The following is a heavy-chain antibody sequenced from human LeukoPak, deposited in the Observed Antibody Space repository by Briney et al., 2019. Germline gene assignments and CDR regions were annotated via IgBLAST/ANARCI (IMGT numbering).Heavy chain of an antibody. CDR3: ARVGRIQYFDC. CDR2: ISGGGDAT. V-gene: IGHV3-48*03. D-gene: IGHD5-18*01. J-gene: IGHJ4*02. Sequence: GGSLRLSGTASEFTFSSYEMNWFRQAPGKGLEWVSYISGGGDATLYADSVKGRFTTSRDNAKKSLYLQMTSLRAEDTAVYYCARVGRIQYFDCWGQGTLVTVSS. CDR1: EFTFSSYE.